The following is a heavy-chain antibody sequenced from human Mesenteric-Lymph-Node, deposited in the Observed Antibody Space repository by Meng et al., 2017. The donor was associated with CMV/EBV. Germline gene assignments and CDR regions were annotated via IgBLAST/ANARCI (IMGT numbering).Heavy chain of an antibody. D-gene: IGHD3-10*01. J-gene: IGHJ6*02. CDR3: ARTLKVRYYYYYAMDV. CDR2: IYYSGNT. Sequence: SETLSLTCTVSGGSISSSSYYWGWIRQPSGKGLEWIGSIYYSGNTNYNPSLRSRVTISVDTSKNQFSLKLSSVTAADTAVYYCARTLKVRYYYYYAMDVWGPATTVTVSS. CDR1: GGSISSSSYY. V-gene: IGHV4-39*01.